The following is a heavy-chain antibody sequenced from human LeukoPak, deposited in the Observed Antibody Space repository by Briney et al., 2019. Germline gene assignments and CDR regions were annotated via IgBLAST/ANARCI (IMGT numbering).Heavy chain of an antibody. CDR2: ISSSSSYI. J-gene: IGHJ6*03. V-gene: IGHV3-21*01. CDR3: ASISSSIYYYYYMDV. D-gene: IGHD6-6*01. CDR1: GFTFSSYS. Sequence: GGSLRLSCAASGFTFSSYSMNWVRQAPGKGLEWVSSISSSSSYIYYADSVKGRFTISRDNAKNSLYLQMNSLRAEDTAVYYCASISSSIYYYYYMDVWGKGTTVTVSS.